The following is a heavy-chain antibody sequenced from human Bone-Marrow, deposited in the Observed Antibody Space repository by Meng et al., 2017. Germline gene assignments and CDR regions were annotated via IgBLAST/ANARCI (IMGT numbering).Heavy chain of an antibody. CDR3: ARAMGILGRFDF. V-gene: IGHV1-2*02. CDR1: EYVFAAYI. CDR2: INPNGGGP. D-gene: IGHD3-10*01. Sequence: VQLEQSGTEVKEPGASVKVSCKASEYVFAAYIIHWVRQAPGKGPEWMGWINPNGGGPNYALKFQGRVTMTSDTSIDTAYMELTSLTSDDTAVYYCARAMGILGRFDFWGQGTLVTVFS. J-gene: IGHJ4*02.